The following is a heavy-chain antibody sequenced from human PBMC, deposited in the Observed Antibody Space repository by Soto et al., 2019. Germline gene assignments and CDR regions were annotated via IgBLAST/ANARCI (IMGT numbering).Heavy chain of an antibody. D-gene: IGHD2-2*01. Sequence: SETLSLTCAVYGGSFSGYYWSWIRQPPGKGLEWIGEINHSGSTNYNPSLKSRVTISVDTSKNQFSLKLSSVTAADTAVYYCARAGYCSSTSCFNSGYYYYYMDVWGKGTTVTVSS. CDR3: ARAGYCSSTSCFNSGYYYYYMDV. CDR1: GGSFSGYY. V-gene: IGHV4-34*01. CDR2: INHSGST. J-gene: IGHJ6*03.